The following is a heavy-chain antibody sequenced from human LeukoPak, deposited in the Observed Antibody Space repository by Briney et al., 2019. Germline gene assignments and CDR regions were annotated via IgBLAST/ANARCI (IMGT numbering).Heavy chain of an antibody. J-gene: IGHJ4*02. Sequence: GGSLRLSCAASGFTFSSYGMHWVRQAPGKGLEWVAVIWYDGSNKYYADSVKGRFTISRDNSKNTLYLQMNSLRAEDTAVYYCASDRSILTGYYDYWGQGTLVTVSS. CDR2: IWYDGSNK. CDR3: ASDRSILTGYYDY. CDR1: GFTFSSYG. V-gene: IGHV3-33*01. D-gene: IGHD3-9*01.